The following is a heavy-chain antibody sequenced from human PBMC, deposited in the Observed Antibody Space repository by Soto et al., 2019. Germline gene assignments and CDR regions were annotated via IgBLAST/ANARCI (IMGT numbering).Heavy chain of an antibody. CDR2: INHSGNA. J-gene: IGHJ4*02. D-gene: IGHD2-8*02. V-gene: IGHV4-34*01. CDR3: ARDKITGLFDY. CDR1: GGSFSGYY. Sequence: QVQLQQWGAGLLKPSETLSLTCAVYGGSFSGYYWTWIRQPPGTGLEWIGEINHSGNANYNPSLKRRVTISVDTSKNQFSLKLTSVPAADTAVYYCARDKITGLFDYWGQGTLVTVSS.